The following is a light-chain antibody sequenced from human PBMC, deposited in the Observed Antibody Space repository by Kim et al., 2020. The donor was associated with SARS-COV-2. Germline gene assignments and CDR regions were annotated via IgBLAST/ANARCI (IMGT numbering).Light chain of an antibody. V-gene: IGLV3-9*01. J-gene: IGLJ2*01. Sequence: SYELTQPLSVSVALGQTAKITCGGNKIGSKDVHWYQQKPGQAPVVVIYRDSNRPSGIPERFSGSNSGNTATLTISGAQAGDKADYYCQVGDSSTVVFGGGTKLTVL. CDR1: KIGSKD. CDR2: RDS. CDR3: QVGDSSTVV.